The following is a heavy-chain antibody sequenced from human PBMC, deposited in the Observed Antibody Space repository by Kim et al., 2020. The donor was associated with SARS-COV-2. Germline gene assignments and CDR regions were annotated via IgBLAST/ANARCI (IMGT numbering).Heavy chain of an antibody. D-gene: IGHD6-25*01. J-gene: IGHJ6*02. Sequence: ADCVKGRFTISRDNAKNALYLQMNSLRAEDTSVYYCARSGHYYYYYGMDVWGQGTTVTVSS. V-gene: IGHV3-11*01. CDR3: ARSGHYYYYYGMDV.